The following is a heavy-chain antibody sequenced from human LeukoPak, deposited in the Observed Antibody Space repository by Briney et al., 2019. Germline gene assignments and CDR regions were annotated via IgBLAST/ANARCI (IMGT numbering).Heavy chain of an antibody. J-gene: IGHJ4*02. D-gene: IGHD6-13*01. Sequence: GGALRLSRAASGFTLSSYAMHWVRQAPGEGLEYVSAISSNGGSTYYANSVKGRFTISRDNSKNMLYLQMGSLRAEDMAVYYCARDSSSWYYFDYWGQGTLVTVSS. V-gene: IGHV3-64*01. CDR2: ISSNGGST. CDR3: ARDSSSWYYFDY. CDR1: GFTLSSYA.